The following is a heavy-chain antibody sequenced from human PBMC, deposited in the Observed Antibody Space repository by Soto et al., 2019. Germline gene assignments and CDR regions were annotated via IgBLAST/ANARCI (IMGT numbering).Heavy chain of an antibody. CDR1: GGTFSSYR. V-gene: IGHV1-69*01. CDR3: ARDSGAKLSSS. CDR2: IVPIYRTA. D-gene: IGHD6-13*01. J-gene: IGHJ4*02. Sequence: KVSCKASGGTFSSYRINWVRQAPGQGLEWVGGIVPIYRTADYAQKFQGRVTITADESARTAYLEVRSLKSQDTAVYYCARDSGAKLSSSWGQGXLVTVSS.